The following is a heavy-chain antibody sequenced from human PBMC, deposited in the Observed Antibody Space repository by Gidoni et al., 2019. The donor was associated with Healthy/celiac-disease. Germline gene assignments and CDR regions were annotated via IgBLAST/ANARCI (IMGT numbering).Heavy chain of an antibody. J-gene: IGHJ1*01. Sequence: QVQLQESGPGLVKPSETLSLTCTVSGGSVSSGSYYWSWIRQPPGKGLEWIGYIYYSGSTNYNPSLKSRVTISVDTSKNQFSLKLSSVTAADTAVYYCATAPYCSSTSCYIYYDSSGFQHWGQGTLVTVSS. D-gene: IGHD2-2*02. V-gene: IGHV4-61*01. CDR2: IYYSGST. CDR3: ATAPYCSSTSCYIYYDSSGFQH. CDR1: GGSVSSGSYY.